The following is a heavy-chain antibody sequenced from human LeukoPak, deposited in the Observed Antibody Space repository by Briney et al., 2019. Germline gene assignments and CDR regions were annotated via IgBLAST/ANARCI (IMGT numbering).Heavy chain of an antibody. Sequence: GGSLRLSCVVPGFMFNNYWMSWVRQAPGAGLEWVSAIGTHSTSTDYPDSVKGRFTISRDDSKNTVFLQMTSLRVEDTALYYCTRRVGGTPDYWGLGTLVTVSS. CDR3: TRRVGGTPDY. CDR1: GFMFNNYW. D-gene: IGHD1-26*01. CDR2: IGTHSTST. J-gene: IGHJ4*02. V-gene: IGHV3-23*01.